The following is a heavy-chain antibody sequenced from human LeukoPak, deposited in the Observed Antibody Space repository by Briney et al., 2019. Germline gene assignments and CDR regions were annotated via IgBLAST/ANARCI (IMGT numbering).Heavy chain of an antibody. V-gene: IGHV3-48*03. CDR3: ARDHMVEVGSYGLDV. D-gene: IGHD2-15*01. J-gene: IGHJ6*02. Sequence: GGSLRLSCEASGFRFRTYEMNWVRQAPGKGLEWVSYISSGGNSKYYADSVKGRFTVSRDNVKNSLYLPMNSLRAEDTAVYYCARDHMVEVGSYGLDVWGQGTSVTVSS. CDR2: ISSGGNSK. CDR1: GFRFRTYE.